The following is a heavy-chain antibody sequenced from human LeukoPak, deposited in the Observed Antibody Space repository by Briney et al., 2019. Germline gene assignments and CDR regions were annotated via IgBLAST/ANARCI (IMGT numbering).Heavy chain of an antibody. CDR3: AAISSGYGNWYFDL. J-gene: IGHJ2*01. CDR2: IYYSGST. CDR1: GGSISSYY. D-gene: IGHD3-22*01. V-gene: IGHV4-59*01. Sequence: PSETLSLTCTVSGGSISSYYWSWIRQPPGKGLEWIGYIYYSGSTNYNPSLKSRVTISVDTSKNQFSLKLSSVTAADTAVYYCAAISSGYGNWYFDLWGRGTLVTVSS.